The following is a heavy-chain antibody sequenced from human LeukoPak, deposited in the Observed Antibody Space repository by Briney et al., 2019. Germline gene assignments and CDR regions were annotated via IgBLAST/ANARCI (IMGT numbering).Heavy chain of an antibody. CDR3: AKTSAYRVFSYVDA. Sequence: PGGSLRLSCAASGFTFGSYAMTWVRQAPGEGLEWVSSISGSGRSTYYRDALQGRFTISRDNSNNTLFLQMTGRRVEDTAMYYCAKTSAYRVFSYVDAWGRGSLVTVSS. CDR1: GFTFGSYA. V-gene: IGHV3-23*01. CDR2: ISGSGRST. D-gene: IGHD1-14*01. J-gene: IGHJ2*01.